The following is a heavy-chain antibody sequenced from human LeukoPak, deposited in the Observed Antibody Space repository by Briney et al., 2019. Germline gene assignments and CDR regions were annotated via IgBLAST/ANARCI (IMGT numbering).Heavy chain of an antibody. J-gene: IGHJ4*02. CDR2: IRSKANSYAP. V-gene: IGHV3-73*01. CDR1: GFTFSGSA. Sequence: PVGSLRLSCAASGFTFSGSAMHWVRQASGKGLEWVGRIRSKANSYAPAYAASVKGRFTISRDDSKNTAYLQMNSLKTEDTAVYYCTRHLAAPDSDYWGQGTLVTVSS. D-gene: IGHD6-6*01. CDR3: TRHLAAPDSDY.